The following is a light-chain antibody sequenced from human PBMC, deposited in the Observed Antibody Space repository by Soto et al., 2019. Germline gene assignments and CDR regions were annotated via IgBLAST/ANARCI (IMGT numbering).Light chain of an antibody. CDR1: SGHSSYI. J-gene: IGLJ2*01. Sequence: QTVLTQSSSACASLGSSVKLTCTLSSGHSSYIIAWHQQQPGKAPRYLMKLEGSGSYNKGSGVPDRFSGSSSGADRYLTISNLQSEDEADYYCETWDSNPHVVFGGGTKLTVL. V-gene: IGLV4-60*03. CDR3: ETWDSNPHVV. CDR2: LEGSGSY.